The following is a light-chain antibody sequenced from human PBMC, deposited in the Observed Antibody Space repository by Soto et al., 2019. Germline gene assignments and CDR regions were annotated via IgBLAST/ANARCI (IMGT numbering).Light chain of an antibody. Sequence: DIQITQSPSSLSASVGDRVTITCRASQTISRYLNWYQQKPGKAPQLLIYAASSLQSGVPSRFSGSGSGTDFTLTISSLQPEDFGTYYCQQSYKMPSFGQGTRLEIK. CDR2: AAS. CDR1: QTISRY. CDR3: QQSYKMPS. V-gene: IGKV1-39*01. J-gene: IGKJ5*01.